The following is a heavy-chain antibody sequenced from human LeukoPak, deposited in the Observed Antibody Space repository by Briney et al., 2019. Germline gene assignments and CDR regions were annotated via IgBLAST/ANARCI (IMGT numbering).Heavy chain of an antibody. Sequence: SVKVSCKASGGTFSSYAISWVRQAPGLGLEWMGRIIPIFGTANYAQKFQGRVTITADKSTSTAYMELSSLRSEDTAVYYCARVYSSSDGWFDPWGQGTLVTVSS. D-gene: IGHD6-6*01. J-gene: IGHJ5*02. CDR2: IIPIFGTA. CDR1: GGTFSSYA. V-gene: IGHV1-69*06. CDR3: ARVYSSSDGWFDP.